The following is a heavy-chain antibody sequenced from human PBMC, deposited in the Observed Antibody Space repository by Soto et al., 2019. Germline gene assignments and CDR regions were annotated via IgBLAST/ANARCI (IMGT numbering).Heavy chain of an antibody. CDR2: MNPNSGDT. CDR3: AKDRVWRYSGYDYWYFDY. J-gene: IGHJ4*02. CDR1: GYTFINYD. D-gene: IGHD5-12*01. Sequence: ASVKVSCKASGYTFINYDINWVRQATGQGPEWMGWMNPNSGDTGYAQKFQGRVTMTRDTSITTAYMELNSLRAEDTAVYYCAKDRVWRYSGYDYWYFDYWGQGTLVTVSS. V-gene: IGHV1-8*01.